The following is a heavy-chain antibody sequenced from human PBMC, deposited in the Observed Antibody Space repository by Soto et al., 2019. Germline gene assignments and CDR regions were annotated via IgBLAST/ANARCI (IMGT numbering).Heavy chain of an antibody. CDR1: GGSISSSSYY. D-gene: IGHD3-3*01. V-gene: IGHV4-39*01. CDR3: ARIIFDFCSAEQYYFDY. CDR2: IYYSGST. Sequence: SETLSLTCTVAGGSISSSSYYWGWIRQPPGKGLEWIGSIYYSGSTYYNPSLKSRVTISVDTSKNQFSLKLSSVNAADTAVYYCARIIFDFCSAEQYYFDYWGQGTLVTV. J-gene: IGHJ4*02.